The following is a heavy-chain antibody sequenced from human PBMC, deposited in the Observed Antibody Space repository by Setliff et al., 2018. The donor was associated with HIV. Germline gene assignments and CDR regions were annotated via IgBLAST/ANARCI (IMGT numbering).Heavy chain of an antibody. D-gene: IGHD3-22*01. CDR2: ISGSSSDI. CDR1: GFTFNDYS. J-gene: IGHJ4*02. CDR3: AKDLVYYDSSGDLDY. V-gene: IGHV3-21*05. Sequence: GGSLRLSCAASGFTFNDYSMNWVRQAPGRGPEWVSYISGSSSDIYYADSVKGRFTISRDNSKNTLYLQMNSLRAEDTAVYYCAKDLVYYDSSGDLDYWGQGTLVTVSS.